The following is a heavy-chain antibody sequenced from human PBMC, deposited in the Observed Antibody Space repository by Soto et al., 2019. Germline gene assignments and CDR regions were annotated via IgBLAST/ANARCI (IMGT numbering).Heavy chain of an antibody. CDR2: ISGGPT. J-gene: IGHJ6*02. V-gene: IGHV3-23*01. Sequence: EVQLLESGGGLVQPGGSLRLSCATSGFTFSNYAMTWVRQAPGEGLEWVSTISGGPTYYADSVKGRFTISRDKPKKTLQLQMISLRAEDTAVYYCVTGWSGYKCPCLDVWGQGTTVTVSS. D-gene: IGHD3-3*01. CDR1: GFTFSNYA. CDR3: VTGWSGYKCPCLDV.